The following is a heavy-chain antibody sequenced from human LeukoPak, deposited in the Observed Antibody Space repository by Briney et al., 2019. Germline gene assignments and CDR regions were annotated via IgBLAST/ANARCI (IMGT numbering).Heavy chain of an antibody. D-gene: IGHD3-3*01. Sequence: PSQTLSLTCTVSGGSISSGSYYWSWIRQPAGKGLEWIGRIYTSGSTNYNPSLKSRVTISVDTSKNQFSLKLSSVTAADTAVYYCARDAKYYDFWSGYNWFDPWGQGTLVTVSS. CDR2: IYTSGST. CDR3: ARDAKYYDFWSGYNWFDP. V-gene: IGHV4-61*02. CDR1: GGSISSGSYY. J-gene: IGHJ5*02.